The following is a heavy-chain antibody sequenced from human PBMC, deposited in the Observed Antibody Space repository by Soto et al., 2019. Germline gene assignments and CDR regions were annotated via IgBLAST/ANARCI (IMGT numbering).Heavy chain of an antibody. V-gene: IGHV3-33*01. CDR1: GFTFSSYG. CDR2: IWHDGGNK. CDR3: ARDGDVNTGFGKDY. Sequence: GGSLRLSCAASGFTFSSYGMHWVRQAPGKGLEWVAFIWHDGGNKFYAESVKGRFTISRDNSKNTLYLQMTSLSAEDTAMYYCARDGDVNTGFGKDYWGQGALVTVSS. J-gene: IGHJ4*02. D-gene: IGHD3-16*01.